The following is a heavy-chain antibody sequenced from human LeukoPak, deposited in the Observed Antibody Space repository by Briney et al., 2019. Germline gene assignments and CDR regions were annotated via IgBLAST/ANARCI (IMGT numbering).Heavy chain of an antibody. Sequence: PGGSLRLSCAVSGFTFSTYAMNWVRQAPGKGLEWVSYISSSSRTIHYADPVKGRFTISRDNSKNTLYLQMNSLRAEDTAVYYCAKFDIRGSGYTYYFDYWGQGTLVTVSS. CDR3: AKFDIRGSGYTYYFDY. V-gene: IGHV3-48*01. J-gene: IGHJ4*02. D-gene: IGHD3-22*01. CDR2: ISSSSRTI. CDR1: GFTFSTYA.